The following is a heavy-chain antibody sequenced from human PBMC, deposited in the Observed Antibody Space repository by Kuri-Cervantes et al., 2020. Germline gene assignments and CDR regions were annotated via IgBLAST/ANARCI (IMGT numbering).Heavy chain of an antibody. J-gene: IGHJ3*02. CDR2: INTNTGNP. CDR1: GYSFISYA. D-gene: IGHD6-19*01. V-gene: IGHV7-4-1*02. Sequence: ASVKVSCKASGYSFISYAMNWVRQAPGQGLEWMGWINTNTGNPTYAQGFTGRFVFSLDTSVSTAYLQISSLKAEDTAVYYCARESPPSSGWYRDDAFDIWGQGTMVTVSS. CDR3: ARESPPSSGWYRDDAFDI.